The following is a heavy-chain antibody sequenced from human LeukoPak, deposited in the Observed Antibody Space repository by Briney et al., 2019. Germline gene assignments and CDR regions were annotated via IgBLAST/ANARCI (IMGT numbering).Heavy chain of an antibody. CDR2: ISYDGSNK. CDR3: ARDTFQSMGLYYYGMDV. Sequence: GRSLRLSCAASGFTFSSYAMHWVRQAPGKGLEWVAVISYDGSNKYYADSVKGRFTISRDNSKNTLYLQMGSLRAEDMAVYYCARDTFQSMGLYYYGMDVWGQGTTVTVSS. CDR1: GFTFSSYA. V-gene: IGHV3-30*14. J-gene: IGHJ6*02. D-gene: IGHD4/OR15-4a*01.